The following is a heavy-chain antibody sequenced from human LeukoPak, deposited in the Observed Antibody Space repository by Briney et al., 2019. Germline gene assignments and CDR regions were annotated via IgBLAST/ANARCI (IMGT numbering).Heavy chain of an antibody. CDR1: GFTFSSYW. CDR2: IKQDGSEK. Sequence: GGSLRLSCAASGFTFSSYWMSWVRQAPGKGLEWVANIKQDGSEKYYVDSVKGRFTISRDNAKNSLYLQMNSLRAEDTAVYYCATTFFWSGSPPDCFDYWGQGTLVTVSS. CDR3: ATTFFWSGSPPDCFDY. J-gene: IGHJ4*02. D-gene: IGHD3-3*01. V-gene: IGHV3-7*01.